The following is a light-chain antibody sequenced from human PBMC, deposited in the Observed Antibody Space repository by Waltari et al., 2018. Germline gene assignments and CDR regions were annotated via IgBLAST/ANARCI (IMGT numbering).Light chain of an antibody. V-gene: IGLV6-57*01. CDR1: SGNIGIKY. J-gene: IGLJ2*01. CDR2: EDK. Sequence: NFMLTQPHSVSGSPGETVSISCTRSSGNIGIKYVQWYQQRPGSSPTAVIFEDKRRPAGVPERFSGSIDRSSNSASLTISGLRPEDEADYYCQSFDGDTPYVVFGGGTKLTVL. CDR3: QSFDGDTPYVV.